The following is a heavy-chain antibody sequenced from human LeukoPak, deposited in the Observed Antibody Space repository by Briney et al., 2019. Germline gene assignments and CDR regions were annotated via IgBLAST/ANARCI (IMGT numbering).Heavy chain of an antibody. J-gene: IGHJ5*02. CDR3: ASLRRSASSGFDP. CDR1: GYTVTGYY. D-gene: IGHD3-22*01. V-gene: IGHV1-2*02. Sequence: GASVKLSCKAAGYTVTGYYIHRGREAPGQGLGGRGGFNPNSGGTNYAKKCPARVAMTRYTSISTAYMDLSRLRSNDTAGYDGASLRRSASSGFDPWGQGTIVTVSS. CDR2: FNPNSGGT.